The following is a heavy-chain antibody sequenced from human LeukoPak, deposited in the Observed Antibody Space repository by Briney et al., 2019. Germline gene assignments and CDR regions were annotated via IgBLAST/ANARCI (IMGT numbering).Heavy chain of an antibody. Sequence: APVKVSCKASGYTFTSYDINWVRQATGQGLEWMGWMNPNSGNTGYAQKFQGRVTMTRNTSISTAYMELSSLRSEDTAVYYCASYGGYGYVYYYGMDVWGQGTTVTVSS. D-gene: IGHD5-12*01. J-gene: IGHJ6*02. V-gene: IGHV1-8*01. CDR3: ASYGGYGYVYYYGMDV. CDR1: GYTFTSYD. CDR2: MNPNSGNT.